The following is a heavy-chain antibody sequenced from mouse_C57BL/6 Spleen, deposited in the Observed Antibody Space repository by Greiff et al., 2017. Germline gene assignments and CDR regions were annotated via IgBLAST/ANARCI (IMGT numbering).Heavy chain of an antibody. CDR2: INPYNGGT. V-gene: IGHV1-19*01. Sequence: DVQLQESGPVLVKPGASVKMSCKASGYTFTDYYMNWVKQSHGKSLEWIGVINPYNGGTSYNQKFKGKATLTVGKSSSTAYMELNSLTSEDSAVXYCARSGGYFDYWGQGTTLTVSS. D-gene: IGHD1-1*02. CDR3: ARSGGYFDY. CDR1: GYTFTDYY. J-gene: IGHJ2*01.